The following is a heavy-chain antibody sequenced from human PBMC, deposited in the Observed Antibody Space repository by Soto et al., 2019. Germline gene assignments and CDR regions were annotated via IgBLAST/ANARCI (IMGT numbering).Heavy chain of an antibody. V-gene: IGHV1-18*04. CDR2: ISAYNGNT. CDR1: GYTFTSYG. D-gene: IGHD3-9*01. CDR3: ARGRWGYYDILTGYYEPDY. Sequence: ASVKVSCKASGYTFTSYGISWVRQAPGQGLEWMGWISAYNGNTNYAQKFQGRVTMTTDTSTSTAYMELRSLRSDDTAVYYCARGRWGYYDILTGYYEPDYWGQGTLVTVSS. J-gene: IGHJ4*02.